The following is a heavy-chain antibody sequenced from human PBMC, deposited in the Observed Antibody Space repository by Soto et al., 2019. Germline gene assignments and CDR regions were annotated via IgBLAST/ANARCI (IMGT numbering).Heavy chain of an antibody. Sequence: QVQLVESGGGVVQPGRSLRLSCSASGFTFNDYAMHWVRQAPGKGLEWVSFISYDGNYKYYADSVKGRFTISRDTSKNTLYLQMNSLRPEDTAVYFCAKAQVGTTHFDYWGQGTLVTASS. CDR2: ISYDGNYK. CDR1: GFTFNDYA. D-gene: IGHD1-26*01. CDR3: AKAQVGTTHFDY. J-gene: IGHJ4*02. V-gene: IGHV3-30*18.